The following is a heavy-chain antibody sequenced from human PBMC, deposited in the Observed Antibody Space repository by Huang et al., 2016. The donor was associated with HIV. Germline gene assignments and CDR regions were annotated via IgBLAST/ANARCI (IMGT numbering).Heavy chain of an antibody. CDR1: GGSINTGRYY. V-gene: IGHV4-39*01. D-gene: IGHD3-3*01. CDR2: LYYTGKK. CDR3: ARNHDFWRGRMFAISYFDV. Sequence: QMRFQESGPGLVKPSGTLSLTCNVSGGSINTGRYYWGWIGQPPGKGLEWVGSLYYTGKKHYCPPLKGRLTRSADTSKNQFSLNLSSVTAADTAIYYCARNHDFWRGRMFAISYFDVWGRGTLVTVAS. J-gene: IGHJ2*01.